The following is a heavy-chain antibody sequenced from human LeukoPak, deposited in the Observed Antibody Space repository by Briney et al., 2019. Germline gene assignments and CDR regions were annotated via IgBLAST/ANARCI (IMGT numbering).Heavy chain of an antibody. CDR1: GFTFSGYA. V-gene: IGHV3-23*01. D-gene: IGHD1-26*01. CDR2: ISGSGGST. Sequence: GGSLRLSCAASGFTFSGYAMSWVRQAPGKGLEWVSTISGSGGSTYYGDLVKGRFTVSRDNSKNTLYLQMNSLRAEDTAGYYCAKGISGSQHTEYFQHWGRGTLVTVSS. CDR3: AKGISGSQHTEYFQH. J-gene: IGHJ1*01.